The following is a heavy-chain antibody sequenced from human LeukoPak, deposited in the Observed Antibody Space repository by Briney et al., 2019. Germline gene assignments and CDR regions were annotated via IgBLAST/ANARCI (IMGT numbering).Heavy chain of an antibody. D-gene: IGHD2/OR15-2a*01. V-gene: IGHV3-48*03. CDR2: ISSSGSTR. CDR3: ARGIGVDY. J-gene: IGHJ4*02. CDR1: GFIFSSYE. Sequence: GGSLRLSCAASGFIFSSYEMNWVRQAPGKGLEWISYISSSGSTRYYADSVKGRFTISRDNAKNSLYLQMNNLRAEDTAVYYCARGIGVDYWGQGTLVTVSS.